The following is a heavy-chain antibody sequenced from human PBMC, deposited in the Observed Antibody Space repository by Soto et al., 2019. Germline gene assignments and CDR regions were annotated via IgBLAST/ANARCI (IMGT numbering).Heavy chain of an antibody. V-gene: IGHV3-23*01. D-gene: IGHD6-13*01. Sequence: GGSLRLSCAASGFTFSSFAMSWVRQAPGKGLDWVSAISGGGGSTYSADSVKGRFTISRDNSKNTLYLQMSSLRAEDTAVYYCARGFSAGKGSTPDFWGRGSLVTVSS. J-gene: IGHJ4*02. CDR2: ISGGGGST. CDR3: ARGFSAGKGSTPDF. CDR1: GFTFSSFA.